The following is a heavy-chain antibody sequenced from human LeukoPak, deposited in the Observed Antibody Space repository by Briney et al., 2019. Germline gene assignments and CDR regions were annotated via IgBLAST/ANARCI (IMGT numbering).Heavy chain of an antibody. Sequence: ASVKVSCKASGGTFSSYAICRVRQAPGQGLEWMGGIIPIFGTANYAQKFQGRVTITADESTSTAYMELSSLRSEDTAVYYCARHPPLWAENNNWFDPWGQGTLVTVSS. V-gene: IGHV1-69*01. CDR1: GGTFSSYA. CDR2: IIPIFGTA. CDR3: ARHPPLWAENNNWFDP. D-gene: IGHD2/OR15-2a*01. J-gene: IGHJ5*02.